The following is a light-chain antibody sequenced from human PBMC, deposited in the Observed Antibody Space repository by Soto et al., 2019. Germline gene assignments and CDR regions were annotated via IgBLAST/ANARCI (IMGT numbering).Light chain of an antibody. CDR1: QSFSSN. V-gene: IGKV3-15*01. CDR2: GAS. J-gene: IGKJ1*01. CDR3: QQYNNWPPDRT. Sequence: EIVMTQSPATLSVSPGERATLSCRASQSFSSNLAWYQQKPGQAPRLLIYGASTRATGIPARFSGSGSGTEVTLTISSLQSEDFAIYVCQQYNNWPPDRTFGQGTKVEIK.